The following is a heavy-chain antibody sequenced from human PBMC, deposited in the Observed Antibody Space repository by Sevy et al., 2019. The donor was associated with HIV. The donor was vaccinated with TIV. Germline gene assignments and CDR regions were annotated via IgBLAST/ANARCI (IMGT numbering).Heavy chain of an antibody. D-gene: IGHD3-3*01. Sequence: ASVKVSCKASGYTFTSYGISWVRQAPGQGLEWMGWISAYNGDTNYAQKLQGRVTMTTDTSTSTAYMELTSLRSDDTAVYFCARGYYDFLSGYYRRDAFDSWGQGTRVTVSS. CDR2: ISAYNGDT. CDR1: GYTFTSYG. V-gene: IGHV1-18*01. J-gene: IGHJ3*02. CDR3: ARGYYDFLSGYYRRDAFDS.